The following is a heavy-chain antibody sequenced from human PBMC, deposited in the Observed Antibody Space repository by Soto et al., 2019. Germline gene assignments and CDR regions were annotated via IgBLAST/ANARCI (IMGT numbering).Heavy chain of an antibody. Sequence: GASVKVSCKAYGYTLTSYYMPWVRQAPGQGLEWMGWMNPDSGHAAYAQKFQGRVTLTTSTSTSTVYMEMRSLGSEDTAVYYCARRPHCSGGICYYGLDNWGQGTLVTVSS. D-gene: IGHD2-15*01. CDR3: ARRPHCSGGICYYGLDN. V-gene: IGHV1-8*02. CDR2: MNPDSGHA. J-gene: IGHJ4*02. CDR1: GYTLTSYY.